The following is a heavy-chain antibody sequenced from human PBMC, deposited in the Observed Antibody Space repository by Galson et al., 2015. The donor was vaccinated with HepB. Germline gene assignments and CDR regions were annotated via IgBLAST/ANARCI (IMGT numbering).Heavy chain of an antibody. CDR3: ARDGGYFERSGKRLPYSLDY. V-gene: IGHV7-4-1*02. CDR2: INTNTGNP. CDR1: GYTFNSYA. J-gene: IGHJ4*02. D-gene: IGHD3-22*01. Sequence: SVKVSCKASGYTFNSYAMNWVRQAPGQGLEWMGWINTNTGNPAYAQAFTGRFVFSLDTSVSTAYLQITSLKAEDTAVYFCARDGGYFERSGKRLPYSLDYWGQGTLVTVSS.